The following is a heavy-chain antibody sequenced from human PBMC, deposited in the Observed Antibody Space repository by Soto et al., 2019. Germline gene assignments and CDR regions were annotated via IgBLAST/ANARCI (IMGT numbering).Heavy chain of an antibody. V-gene: IGHV1-8*01. Sequence: ASVKVSCKASGYTLTSYDINWVRQATGQGLEWMGWMNPNSGNTGYAQKFQGRVTMTRNTSISTAYMELSSLRSEDTAVYYCANSSSWGGGMDVWGQGTTVTVSS. CDR3: ANSSSWGGGMDV. J-gene: IGHJ6*02. CDR2: MNPNSGNT. CDR1: GYTLTSYD. D-gene: IGHD6-13*01.